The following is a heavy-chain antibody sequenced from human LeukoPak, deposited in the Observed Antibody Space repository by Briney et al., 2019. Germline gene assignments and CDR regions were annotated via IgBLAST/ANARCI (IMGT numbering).Heavy chain of an antibody. CDR1: GYTFTGYY. CDR2: INPNSGGT. J-gene: IGHJ4*02. V-gene: IGHV1-2*02. D-gene: IGHD7-27*01. CDR3: ARRGEAAYQLGIYYFDY. Sequence: GASVKVSCKASGYTFTGYYMHWVRQAPGQGLEWMGWINPNSGGTNYAQKLQGRVTMTTDTSTSTAYMELRSLRSDDTAVYYCARRGEAAYQLGIYYFDYWGQGTLVTVSS.